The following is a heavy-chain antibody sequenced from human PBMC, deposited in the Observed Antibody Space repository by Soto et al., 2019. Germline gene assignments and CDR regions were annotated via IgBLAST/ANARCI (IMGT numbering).Heavy chain of an antibody. Sequence: QLQLQESGPGLVKPSETLSLTCTVSGGSISSSSYYWGWIRQPPGKGLEWIGSIYYSGSTYYNPSNKSRVTLSVDTSKNQFSLKLSSVTAADTAVYYCARSQRITMILVVPYYFDYWGQGTLVTVYS. CDR3: ARSQRITMILVVPYYFDY. CDR1: GGSISSSSYY. D-gene: IGHD3-22*01. J-gene: IGHJ4*02. V-gene: IGHV4-39*01. CDR2: IYYSGST.